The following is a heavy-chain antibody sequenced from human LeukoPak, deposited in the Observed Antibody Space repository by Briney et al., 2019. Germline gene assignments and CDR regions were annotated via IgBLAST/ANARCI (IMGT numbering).Heavy chain of an antibody. CDR2: INHSGNT. J-gene: IGHJ4*02. Sequence: SETLSLTCAVYGGSFSGYYWSWIRQPPGKGLEWIGEINHSGNTNYNPSLKSRVTISVDTSKNQFSLKLSSVTAADTAVYYCARGYYLPKTAEVGTTALFDYWGQGTLVTVSS. V-gene: IGHV4-34*01. CDR1: GGSFSGYY. D-gene: IGHD1-1*01. CDR3: ARGYYLPKTAEVGTTALFDY.